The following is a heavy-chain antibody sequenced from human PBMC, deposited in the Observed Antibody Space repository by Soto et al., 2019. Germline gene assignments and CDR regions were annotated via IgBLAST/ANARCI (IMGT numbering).Heavy chain of an antibody. V-gene: IGHV1-58*01. Sequence: GASVKVSCKASGFTFTSSAVQWVQQARGQRLGWIGWIVIGSGNTNYAQKFQERVTITRDMSTSTGYMELSSLRSEDTAVYYCAAEDSSSPDDFDSWGKGPLVTVPS. J-gene: IGHJ4*02. CDR2: IVIGSGNT. CDR3: AAEDSSSPDDFDS. D-gene: IGHD6-6*01. CDR1: GFTFTSSA.